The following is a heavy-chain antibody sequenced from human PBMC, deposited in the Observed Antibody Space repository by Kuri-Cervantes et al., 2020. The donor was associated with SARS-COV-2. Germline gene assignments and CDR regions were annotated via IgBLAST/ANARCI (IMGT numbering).Heavy chain of an antibody. V-gene: IGHV3-20*04. D-gene: IGHD3-22*01. J-gene: IGHJ3*02. CDR2: INWNGGST. Sequence: GESLKISCAASGFTFDDYGMSWVRQAPGKGLEWVSGINWNGGSTGYADSVKGRFTISRDNAKNSLYLQMNSLRAEDTAVYYCAREPDYYDSSGYYYRGGAFDIWGQGTMVTVSS. CDR1: GFTFDDYG. CDR3: AREPDYYDSSGYYYRGGAFDI.